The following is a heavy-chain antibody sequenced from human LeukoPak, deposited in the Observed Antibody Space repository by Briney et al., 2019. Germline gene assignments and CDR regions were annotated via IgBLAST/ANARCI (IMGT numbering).Heavy chain of an antibody. CDR1: GFTFNTYA. Sequence: GGSLRLSCAASGFTFNTYAMSWVRQAPGKGLEWVSTISGSGGSTFYADSVKGRFTISRDNSKNTLYLQVNSLRAEDTAVYYCARGSYGDYYFDYWGQGTLVTVSS. D-gene: IGHD4-17*01. J-gene: IGHJ4*02. CDR3: ARGSYGDYYFDY. CDR2: ISGSGGST. V-gene: IGHV3-23*01.